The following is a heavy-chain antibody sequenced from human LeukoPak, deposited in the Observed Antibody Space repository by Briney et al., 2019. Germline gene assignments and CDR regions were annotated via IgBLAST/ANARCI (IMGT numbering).Heavy chain of an antibody. CDR3: AAARVAYYYYYMDV. CDR1: GFTFTSSA. V-gene: IGHV1-58*02. D-gene: IGHD2-15*01. J-gene: IGHJ6*03. CDR2: IVVGSGNT. Sequence: SVTVSCKASGFTFTSSAMQWVRQARGQRLEWIGWIVVGSGNTNYAQKFQERVTITRDMSTSTAYMELSSLRSEDTAVYYCAAARVAYYYYYMDVWGKGTTVTVSS.